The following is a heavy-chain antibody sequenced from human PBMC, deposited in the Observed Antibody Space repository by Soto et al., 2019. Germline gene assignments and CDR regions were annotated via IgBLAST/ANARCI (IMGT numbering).Heavy chain of an antibody. CDR2: ISGYNGDT. V-gene: IGHV1-18*01. D-gene: IGHD2-8*01. CDR1: GYTFTRYG. Sequence: ASVKVSCKASGYTFTRYGISWVRQAPGQGLEWMGWISGYNGDTNYAQKFQGRVSMTIDTSTATAYMELRSLTSDDTAVYYCAKNGQPPYYYYGLDVWG. CDR3: AKNGQPPYYYYGLDV. J-gene: IGHJ6*02.